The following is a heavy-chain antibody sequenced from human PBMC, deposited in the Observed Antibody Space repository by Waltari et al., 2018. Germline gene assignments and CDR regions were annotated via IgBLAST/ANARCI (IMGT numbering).Heavy chain of an antibody. Sequence: PGLVKPSETLSLTCTVSGGSISSYYWAWIRQPPGKGLDWIGYIYYSGTTNYDPSLKSRVTISVDTSKNQFSLKLSSVTAADTAVYYCARGLGYCSSNRCFDAFDIWGQGTMVTVSS. J-gene: IGHJ3*02. CDR2: IYYSGTT. V-gene: IGHV4-59*01. CDR1: GGSISSYY. D-gene: IGHD2-2*01. CDR3: ARGLGYCSSNRCFDAFDI.